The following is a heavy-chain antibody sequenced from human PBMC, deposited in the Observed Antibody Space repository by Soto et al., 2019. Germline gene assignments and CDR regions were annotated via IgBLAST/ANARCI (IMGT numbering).Heavy chain of an antibody. D-gene: IGHD5-12*01. J-gene: IGHJ5*02. Sequence: EVQLVESGGGLVQPGRSLGLSCTASGCTFGDYAMTWFRQAPWKGLEWVGFISSKRYGGTAEYATSVKGRFTISRDDSKSIAYLQMNSLKTEDTAVYFCSRLPPSKYRDSPFDPWGQGTLVIVSS. CDR3: SRLPPSKYRDSPFDP. V-gene: IGHV3-49*03. CDR2: ISSKRYGGTA. CDR1: GCTFGDYA.